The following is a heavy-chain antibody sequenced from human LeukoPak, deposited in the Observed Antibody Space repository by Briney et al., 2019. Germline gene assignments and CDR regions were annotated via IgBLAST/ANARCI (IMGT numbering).Heavy chain of an antibody. V-gene: IGHV4-4*07. J-gene: IGHJ4*02. D-gene: IGHD3-9*01. CDR3: AAWYYDILTGRATYYFDY. CDR1: GGSISSYY. Sequence: PSETLSHTCTVSGGSISSYYWSWIRQPAGKGLEWIGRIYTSGSTNYNPSLKSRVTMSVDTSKNQFSLKLSSVTAADTAVYYCAAWYYDILTGRATYYFDYWGQGTLVTVSS. CDR2: IYTSGST.